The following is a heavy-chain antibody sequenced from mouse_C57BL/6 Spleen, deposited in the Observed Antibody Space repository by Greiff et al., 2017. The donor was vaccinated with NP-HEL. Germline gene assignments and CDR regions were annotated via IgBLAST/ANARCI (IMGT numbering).Heavy chain of an antibody. V-gene: IGHV5-9-1*02. J-gene: IGHJ2*01. CDR1: GFTFSSYA. CDR3: TRETGTLDY. CDR2: ISSGGDYI. D-gene: IGHD4-1*01. Sequence: EVKVVESGEGLVKPGGSLKLSCAASGFTFSSYAMSWVRQTPEKRLEWVAYISSGGDYIYYAATVKGRFTIPRDNARNTLYLQMSSLKSEDTAMYYCTRETGTLDYWGQGTTLTVAS.